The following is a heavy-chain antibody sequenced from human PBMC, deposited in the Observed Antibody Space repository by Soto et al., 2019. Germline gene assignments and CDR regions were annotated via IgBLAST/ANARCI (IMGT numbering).Heavy chain of an antibody. CDR2: IAYDGNEK. CDR3: AKGSEVARQELDY. V-gene: IGHV3-30*18. D-gene: IGHD2-15*01. Sequence: QVQLVESGGGVVQPGTSLRLSCAASGFTFKTHAMHWVRQAPGKGLEWMAVIAYDGNEKFYADSVKGRFTISRDKSKNALYFQINTLRNEDTAVYYCAKGSEVARQELDYWGQGTLVTVSS. CDR1: GFTFKTHA. J-gene: IGHJ4*02.